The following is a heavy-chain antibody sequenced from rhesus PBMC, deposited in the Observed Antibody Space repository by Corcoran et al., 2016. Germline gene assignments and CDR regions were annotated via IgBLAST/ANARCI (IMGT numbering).Heavy chain of an antibody. CDR3: ARAPDEDDFGYYFDSLDV. D-gene: IGHD3-9*01. V-gene: IGHV4S2*01. CDR2: IYAGGGRT. J-gene: IGHJ5-2*02. Sequence: QVQLQESGPGLVKPSETLPLTCAVSGASIRNKYWSWILQAPGKGLAWIGRIYAGGGRTNYKPATKSRCNIARDTPKNQFDLKLTSVTAADTAVYYCARAPDEDDFGYYFDSLDVWGRGVLVTVSS. CDR1: GASIRNKY.